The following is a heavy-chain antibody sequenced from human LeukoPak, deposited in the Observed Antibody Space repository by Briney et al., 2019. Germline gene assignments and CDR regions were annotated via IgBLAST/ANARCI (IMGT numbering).Heavy chain of an antibody. CDR1: GFTFSSYE. J-gene: IGHJ4*02. Sequence: GGSLRLSCAASGFTFSSYEMNWVRQAPGKGLEWVSYISSSGSTIYYADSVKGRFTISRDNAKNSLYLQMNSLRAEDTAVYYCAREAVTTEGYWGQGTLVTVSS. CDR3: AREAVTTEGY. CDR2: ISSSGSTI. V-gene: IGHV3-48*03. D-gene: IGHD4-17*01.